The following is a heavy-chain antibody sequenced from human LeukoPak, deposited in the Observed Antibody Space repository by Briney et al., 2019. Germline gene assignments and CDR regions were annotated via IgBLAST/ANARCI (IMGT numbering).Heavy chain of an antibody. D-gene: IGHD2-21*01. J-gene: IGHJ5*02. V-gene: IGHV4-34*01. CDR1: GGSLSAHY. CDR3: VGVREGDSRPCES. CDR2: IDRHWGT. Sequence: SDPLSLLYAVYGGSLSAHYSTFVRQTPRKAREWSGEIDRHWGTGYHPSLKSRASISIDTSRNQFSLRLSSVTAADTAVYYCVGVREGDSRPCESWGQGTPVTVS.